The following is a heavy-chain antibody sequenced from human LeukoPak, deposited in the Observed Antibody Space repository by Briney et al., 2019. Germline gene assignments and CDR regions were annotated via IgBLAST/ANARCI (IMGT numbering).Heavy chain of an antibody. Sequence: PGGSLRLSCAASGFTFSSYSMNWVRQSPGQGLEWIGEINDSGSSNYNPSLKSRVTISADTSKNQFSLRLTSVTAADTAVYYCARGTWVNGAHFDYWGQGTLVTISS. CDR3: ARGTWVNGAHFDY. V-gene: IGHV4-34*01. CDR1: GFTFSSYS. D-gene: IGHD4-17*01. CDR2: INDSGSS. J-gene: IGHJ4*02.